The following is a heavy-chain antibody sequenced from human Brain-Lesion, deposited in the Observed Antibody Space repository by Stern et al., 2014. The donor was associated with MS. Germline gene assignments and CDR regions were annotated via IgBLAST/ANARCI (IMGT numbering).Heavy chain of an antibody. V-gene: IGHV3-33*01. CDR1: GFTFSGYG. CDR2: IWFDGSTK. Sequence: QVQLVQSGGGVVQPGRSLRLSCAASGFTFSGYGMHWVRQAPGKGLEWVAVIWFDGSTKYYADSVKGRFTISRDNSKNTLYLQLNSLRAEDTAVFYCARGLYYFDYWGRGTLVTVSS. J-gene: IGHJ4*02. CDR3: ARGLYYFDY.